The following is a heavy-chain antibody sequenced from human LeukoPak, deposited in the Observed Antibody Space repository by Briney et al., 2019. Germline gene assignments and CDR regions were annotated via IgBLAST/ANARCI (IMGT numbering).Heavy chain of an antibody. V-gene: IGHV3-48*03. J-gene: IGHJ4*02. D-gene: IGHD6-19*01. CDR1: GFTFSSYE. CDR3: VRVGVTGYSSG. Sequence: GGSLRLSCAASGFTFSSYEMNWVRQAPGKGLEWVSYISSSGSTIYYADSVKGRFTISRDNAKNSLYLQMNSLRAEDTAVYYCVRVGVTGYSSGWGQGTLVTVSS. CDR2: ISSSGSTI.